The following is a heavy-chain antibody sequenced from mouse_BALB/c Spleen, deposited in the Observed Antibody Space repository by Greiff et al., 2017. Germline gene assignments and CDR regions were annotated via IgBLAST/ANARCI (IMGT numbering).Heavy chain of an antibody. D-gene: IGHD3-3*01. V-gene: IGHV1-39*01. J-gene: IGHJ2*01. CDR1: GYSFTDYI. CDR2: INPYYGST. Sequence: EVQLQQTGPELVKPGASVKISCKASGYSFTDYIMLWVKQSHGKSLEWIGNINPYYGSTSYNLKFKGKATLTVDKSSSTAYMQLNSLTSEDSAVYYCARRTARWDYFDYWGQGTTLTVSS. CDR3: ARRTARWDYFDY.